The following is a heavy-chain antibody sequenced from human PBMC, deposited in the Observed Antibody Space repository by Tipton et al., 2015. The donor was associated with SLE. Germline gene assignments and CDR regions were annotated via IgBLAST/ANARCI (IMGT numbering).Heavy chain of an antibody. J-gene: IGHJ4*02. Sequence: TLSLTCTVSGGSVGTYYWSWIRQPPGKGLEWIGYIYTSGSTNYNPSLKSRVTISVDTSKNQFSLKLSSVTAADTAVYYCARVRSSSWLSYFDYWGQGTLVTISS. CDR2: IYTSGST. D-gene: IGHD6-13*01. CDR3: ARVRSSSWLSYFDY. V-gene: IGHV4-4*08. CDR1: GGSVGTYY.